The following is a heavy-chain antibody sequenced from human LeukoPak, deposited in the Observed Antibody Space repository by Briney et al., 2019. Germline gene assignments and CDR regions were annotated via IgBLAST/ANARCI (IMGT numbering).Heavy chain of an antibody. CDR3: ARDASTRCYLCEVDH. CDR2: ISSSSSTI. D-gene: IGHD2-2*01. Sequence: GGSLRLSCAASGFTFSSYSMNWVRQAPGKGLEWVSYISSSSSTIYYADSLKGRFTISRDNAKNSLYLQMSSLRAEDTAVYYCARDASTRCYLCEVDHWGQGTLVTVSS. V-gene: IGHV3-48*04. CDR1: GFTFSSYS. J-gene: IGHJ4*02.